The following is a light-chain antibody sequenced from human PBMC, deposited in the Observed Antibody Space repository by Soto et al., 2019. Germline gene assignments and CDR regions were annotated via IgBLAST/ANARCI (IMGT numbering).Light chain of an antibody. CDR3: AAWDDSLSGPL. J-gene: IGLJ2*01. V-gene: IGLV1-47*01. CDR2: SND. Sequence: QSVLTQSPSASETPGQRVIISCSGTSSNIGTNYVYWYQQLPGTAPKVLIYSNDKRPSGVPNRFSGSKSGTSASLAISGLRSEDEADYYCAAWDDSLSGPLFGGGTKVTVL. CDR1: SSNIGTNY.